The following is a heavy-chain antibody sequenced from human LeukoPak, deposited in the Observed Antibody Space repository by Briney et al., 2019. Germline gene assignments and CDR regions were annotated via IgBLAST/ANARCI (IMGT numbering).Heavy chain of an antibody. CDR1: GVSILSYY. D-gene: IGHD3-9*01. CDR3: ATGRSIRYFDY. J-gene: IGHJ4*02. Sequence: SETLSLTCSVSGVSILSYYWNWIRQPPGKGLEWIGYTHYSGSTNYNPSLRSRVTISVDTSKSQFSLKLSSATAADTAVYYCATGRSIRYFDYWGQGTLLTVSS. V-gene: IGHV4-59*08. CDR2: THYSGST.